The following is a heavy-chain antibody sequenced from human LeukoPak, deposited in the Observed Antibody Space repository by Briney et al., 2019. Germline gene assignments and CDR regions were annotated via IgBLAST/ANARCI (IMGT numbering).Heavy chain of an antibody. CDR3: ARDLGGYSSSPTFDY. V-gene: IGHV3-21*01. CDR1: GFTFSSYS. Sequence: GGSLRLSCAASGFTFSSYSMNWVRQAPGKGLEWVSAISGDSRYIYYADSVRGRFTISRDNAENSLYLQMNSLRAEDTAVYYCARDLGGYSSSPTFDYWGQGTLVTVSS. J-gene: IGHJ4*02. D-gene: IGHD6-13*01. CDR2: ISGDSRYI.